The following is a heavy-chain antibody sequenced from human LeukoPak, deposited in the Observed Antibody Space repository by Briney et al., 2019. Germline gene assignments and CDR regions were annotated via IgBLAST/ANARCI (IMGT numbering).Heavy chain of an antibody. J-gene: IGHJ4*02. CDR3: ARGSSPFDY. Sequence: SETLSLTCTASGGSISSYCWSWIRQPPGKGLEWIGTLYYSGNTNYNPSLKSRVTISLDTSKNQFSLKLSSVTAADTAVYYCARGSSPFDYWGEGTLVTVSS. CDR2: LYYSGNT. CDR1: GGSISSYC. V-gene: IGHV4-59*08.